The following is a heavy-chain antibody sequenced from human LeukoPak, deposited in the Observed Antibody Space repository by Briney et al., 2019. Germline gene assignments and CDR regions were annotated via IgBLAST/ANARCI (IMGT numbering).Heavy chain of an antibody. CDR3: ARVGSNSKTNDY. J-gene: IGHJ4*02. CDR1: GGTFSSYA. D-gene: IGHD1-1*01. Sequence: SVKVSCKASGGTFSSYAISWVRQAPGQGLEWMGGIIPIFGTANYAQKFQGRVTITADESTSTAYMELSSLRSEDTAVYYCARVGSNSKTNDYWGQGTPVTVSS. CDR2: IIPIFGTA. V-gene: IGHV1-69*13.